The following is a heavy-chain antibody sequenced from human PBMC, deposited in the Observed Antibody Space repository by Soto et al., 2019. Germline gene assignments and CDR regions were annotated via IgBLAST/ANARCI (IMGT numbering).Heavy chain of an antibody. CDR1: GFSLSSSDVG. J-gene: IGHJ3*02. CDR2: IYGDDDQ. D-gene: IGHD4-17*01. CDR3: AHRGRWPRGGAYDI. Sequence: QITLKESGPTLVKPTQTLTLTCTFSGFSLSSSDVGVGWIRQAPGEALEWLALIYGDDDQRYSPSLRSRLIVTKYTSKNQVVLTMTYVDPVDTATYYCAHRGRWPRGGAYDIWGQGTMVTVSS. V-gene: IGHV2-5*02.